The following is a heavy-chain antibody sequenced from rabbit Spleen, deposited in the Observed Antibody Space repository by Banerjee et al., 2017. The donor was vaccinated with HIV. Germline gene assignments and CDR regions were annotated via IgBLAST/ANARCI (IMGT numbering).Heavy chain of an antibody. Sequence: QLLEESGGDLVKPGASLTLTCKASGLDFSGDSYDSYMCWVRQAPGKGLEWIACIDIGSSGFTYFASWAKGRFTISKSSSTTVTLQMTSLTAADTATYFCARDAGTGDYIDVYFSLWGQGTLVTVS. D-gene: IGHD8-1*01. CDR3: ARDAGTGDYIDVYFSL. CDR2: IDIGSSGFT. J-gene: IGHJ4*01. V-gene: IGHV1S40*01. CDR1: GLDFSGDSY.